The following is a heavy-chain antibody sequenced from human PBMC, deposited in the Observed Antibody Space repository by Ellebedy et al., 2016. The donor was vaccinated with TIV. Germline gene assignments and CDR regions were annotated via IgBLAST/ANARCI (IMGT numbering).Heavy chain of an antibody. CDR2: IWYDGSNK. CDR3: ARDLGELLPALNFDY. CDR1: GITFSNYG. Sequence: GESLKISCAASGITFSNYGIHWVRQAPGKGLEWVAVIWYDGSNKYYEDSVKGRFTISRDNSTNTLHLQMNSLRAEDTAVYYCARDLGELLPALNFDYWGQGSLVTVSS. D-gene: IGHD1-26*01. J-gene: IGHJ4*02. V-gene: IGHV3-33*01.